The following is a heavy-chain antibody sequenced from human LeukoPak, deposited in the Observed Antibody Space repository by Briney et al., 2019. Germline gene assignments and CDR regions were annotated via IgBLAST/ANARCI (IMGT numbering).Heavy chain of an antibody. CDR2: MNPNSGNT. J-gene: IGHJ4*02. V-gene: IGHV1-8*01. Sequence: ASVKVSCKASGYTFTSYDINWLRQDTGQGLEWMGWMNPNSGNTGYAQKFQGRVTMTRNTSMSTAYMELSSLRSEDTAVYYCAIRTPVDIVATLGERVKKGLDYWGQGTLVTVSS. D-gene: IGHD5-12*01. CDR1: GYTFTSYD. CDR3: AIRTPVDIVATLGERVKKGLDY.